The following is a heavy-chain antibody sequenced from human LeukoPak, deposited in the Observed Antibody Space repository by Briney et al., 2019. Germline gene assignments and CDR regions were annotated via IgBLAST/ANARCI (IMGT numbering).Heavy chain of an antibody. J-gene: IGHJ4*02. D-gene: IGHD6-13*01. CDR2: INPNSGGT. CDR1: GYTFTGYY. CDR3: ARDEGIAAAGPDY. V-gene: IGHV1-2*02. Sequence: ASVKVSCKASGYTFTGYYTHWVRQAPGQGREWMGWINPNSGGTNYAQKFQGRVTMTRDTSISTAYMELSRLRSDDTAVYYCARDEGIAAAGPDYWGQGTLVTVSS.